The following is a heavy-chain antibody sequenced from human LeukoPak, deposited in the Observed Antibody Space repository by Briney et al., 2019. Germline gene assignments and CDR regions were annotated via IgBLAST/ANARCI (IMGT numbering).Heavy chain of an antibody. D-gene: IGHD3-3*01. Sequence: GGSLRLSCAASGFTFSDYYMSWIRQAPGKGLEWVSYISSSGSTIYYADSVKGRFTISRDNAKNSLYLQMNSLRAEDTAVYDCAREPGFTVTPTIFGVVIIPNYYYMAVWGKGTTVTVSS. J-gene: IGHJ6*03. CDR2: ISSSGSTI. CDR3: AREPGFTVTPTIFGVVIIPNYYYMAV. V-gene: IGHV3-11*04. CDR1: GFTFSDYY.